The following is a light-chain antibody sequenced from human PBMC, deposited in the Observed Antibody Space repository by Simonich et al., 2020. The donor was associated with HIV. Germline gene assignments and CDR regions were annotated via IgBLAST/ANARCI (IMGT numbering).Light chain of an antibody. CDR2: AAS. V-gene: IGKV1-39*01. CDR3: QQSYSTPPT. J-gene: IGKJ4*01. Sequence: DIQMTQAPTSLSASIGDRVTITFRASKSISSYLNWYQQKPGKAPKLLIYAASSLQSGVPSRFSCSGSGTDFTLSISSLQPEDFATYYCQQSYSTPPTFGGGTKVEIK. CDR1: KSISSY.